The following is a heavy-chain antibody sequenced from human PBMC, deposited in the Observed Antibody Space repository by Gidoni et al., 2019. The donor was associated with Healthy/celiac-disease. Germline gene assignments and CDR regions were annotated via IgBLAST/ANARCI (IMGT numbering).Heavy chain of an antibody. Sequence: QVQLVESGGGVVQPGRSLRLSCAASGFTFSSYGMHWVRQAPGKGLEWVAVISYDGSNKYYADSVKGRFTISRDNSKNTLYLQRNSLRAEDTAVYYCAKDQWLEPYGMDVWGQGTTVTVSS. CDR1: GFTFSSYG. CDR2: ISYDGSNK. CDR3: AKDQWLEPYGMDV. V-gene: IGHV3-30*18. J-gene: IGHJ6*02. D-gene: IGHD6-19*01.